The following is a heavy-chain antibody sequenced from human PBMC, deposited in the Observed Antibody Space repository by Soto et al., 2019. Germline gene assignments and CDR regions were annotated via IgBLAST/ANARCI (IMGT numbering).Heavy chain of an antibody. J-gene: IGHJ4*02. CDR1: GGSFSGYX. CDR2: INHSGST. D-gene: IGHD7-27*01. CDR3: ARSRLGMLYYFDY. Sequence: SETLSLTCSVYGGSFSGYXWSWILHPPGKGLEWIGEINHSGSTNYNPSLESRVTISVDTYKNQFSLKLSSVTSAETAVYYCARSRLGMLYYFDYWGKGTLVTVSS. V-gene: IGHV4-34*01.